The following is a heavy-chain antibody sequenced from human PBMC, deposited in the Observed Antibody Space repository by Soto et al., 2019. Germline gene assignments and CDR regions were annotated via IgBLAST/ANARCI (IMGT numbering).Heavy chain of an antibody. V-gene: IGHV3-74*01. Sequence: EVQLEESGGGLVQPGGSLRLSCAASGFIFSGHWMHWVRQVPGKGLVWVSRISSDGSATTYADSVKGRFTISRDNAKNTRDLQMTRLSPEDTAVYYWARGQVPSVGSLGPYDSWGQGTMVTVSS. D-gene: IGHD2-15*01. CDR3: ARGQVPSVGSLGPYDS. CDR1: GFIFSGHW. J-gene: IGHJ3*02. CDR2: ISSDGSAT.